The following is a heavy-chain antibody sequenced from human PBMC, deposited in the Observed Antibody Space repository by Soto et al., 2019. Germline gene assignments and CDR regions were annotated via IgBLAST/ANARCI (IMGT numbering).Heavy chain of an antibody. CDR1: GGTFSSYA. J-gene: IGHJ5*02. V-gene: IGHV1-69*13. CDR2: IIPIFGTA. D-gene: IGHD4-17*01. Sequence: SVKVSCKASGGTFSSYAISWVRQAPGQGLEWMGGIIPIFGTANYAQKFQGRVTITADESTSTAYMELSSLRSEDTAVYYCARVMTTVTPWFDPWGQGTLVTVSS. CDR3: ARVMTTVTPWFDP.